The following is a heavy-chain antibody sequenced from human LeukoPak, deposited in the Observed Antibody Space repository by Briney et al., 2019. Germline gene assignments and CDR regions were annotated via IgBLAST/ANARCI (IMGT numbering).Heavy chain of an antibody. V-gene: IGHV4-30-4*08. D-gene: IGHD4-17*01. CDR2: IYYSGST. J-gene: IGHJ4*02. CDR1: GGSISSGSYY. CDR3: ARDLRGDYQISGIDY. Sequence: PSETLFLTCTVSGGSISSGSYYWSWIRQPPGKGLEWIGYIYYSGSTYYNPSLKSRVTISVDTFKNQFSLKLSSVTAADTAVYYCARDLRGDYQISGIDYWGQGTLVTVSS.